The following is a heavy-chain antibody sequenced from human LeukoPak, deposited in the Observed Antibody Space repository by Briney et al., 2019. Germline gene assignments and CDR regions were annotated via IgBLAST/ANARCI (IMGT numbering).Heavy chain of an antibody. J-gene: IGHJ3*02. CDR3: ARGLMRGGYSGYDPYGDAFDI. CDR2: INPNSGGT. CDR1: GYTFTGYY. V-gene: IGHV1-2*04. D-gene: IGHD5-12*01. Sequence: ASVKVSCKASGYTFTGYYMHWVRQAPGQGLEWMGWINPNSGGTNYAQKFQGWVTMTRDTSISTAYMELSRLRSDDTAVYYCARGLMRGGYSGYDPYGDAFDIWGQGTMVTVSS.